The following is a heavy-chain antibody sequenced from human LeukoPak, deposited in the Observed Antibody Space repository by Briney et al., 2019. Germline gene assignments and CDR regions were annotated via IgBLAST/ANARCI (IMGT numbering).Heavy chain of an antibody. V-gene: IGHV4-39*07. CDR3: ARGTYDILTGYYVNYYYFDY. CDR1: GDSISSSNCY. CDR2: IYFSGGT. J-gene: IGHJ4*02. D-gene: IGHD3-9*01. Sequence: PSETLSLTCTVSGDSISSSNCYWGWIRQPPGKGLEWIGSIYFSGGTYYNASLKSRVTISVDTSKNQFSLKLSSVTAADTAVYYCARGTYDILTGYYVNYYYFDYWGQGTLVTVSS.